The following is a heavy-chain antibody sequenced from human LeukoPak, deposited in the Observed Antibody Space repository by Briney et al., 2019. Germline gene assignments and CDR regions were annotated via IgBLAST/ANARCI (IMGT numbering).Heavy chain of an antibody. J-gene: IGHJ4*02. CDR3: ASLGYCSGGSCRDY. CDR2: ISSSGRTT. D-gene: IGHD2-15*01. V-gene: IGHV3-11*04. CDR1: GFTFSDYF. Sequence: GGSLRLSCAASGFTFSDYFMSWIRQAPGKGLEWVSYISSSGRTTFYADSVKGRFTISRDNAKNSLYLQMNSLRAEDTAVYYCASLGYCSGGSCRDYWGQGTLVTVSS.